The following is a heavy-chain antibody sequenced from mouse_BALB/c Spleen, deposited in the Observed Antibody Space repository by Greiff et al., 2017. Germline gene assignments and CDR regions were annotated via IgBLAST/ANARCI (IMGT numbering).Heavy chain of an antibody. CDR3: ARDGEKNWYFDV. CDR1: GFTFSDYY. J-gene: IGHJ1*01. CDR2: ISDGGSYT. V-gene: IGHV5-4*02. Sequence: EVQGVESGGGLVKPGGSLKLSCAASGFTFSDYYMYWVRQTPEKRLEWVATISDGGSYTYYPDSVKGRFTISRDNAKNNLYLQMSSLKSEDTAMYYCARDGEKNWYFDVWGAGTTVTVSS.